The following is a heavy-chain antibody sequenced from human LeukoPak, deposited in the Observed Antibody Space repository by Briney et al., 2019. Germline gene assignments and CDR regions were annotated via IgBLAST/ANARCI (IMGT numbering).Heavy chain of an antibody. V-gene: IGHV1-8*03. J-gene: IGHJ4*02. D-gene: IGHD2-21*02. CDR1: GYTFTNCH. Sequence: ASVKVSCKASGYTFTNCHINWVRQASGQGLEWMTWINPDTGDKGYARKFQDRVTITTDTSISTACMELSSLSSEDTAVYFCARTTSMTASGYDYWGQGTLVTVSS. CDR3: ARTTSMTASGYDY. CDR2: INPDTGDK.